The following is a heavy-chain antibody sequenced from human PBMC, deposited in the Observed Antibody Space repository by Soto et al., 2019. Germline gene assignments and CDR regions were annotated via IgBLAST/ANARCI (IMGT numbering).Heavy chain of an antibody. CDR1: GDSISSYY. D-gene: IGHD1-1*01. CDR2: VYYSETT. J-gene: IGHJ6*03. Sequence: QVQLQESGPGLVKPSETLSLTCTVSGDSISSYYWSWIQQPPGKGLECIGYVYYSETTNYSPSLESRVTISVATSKNQFSLKLSSVSAADTAVYYCARHVDDNHYYCLDVWGKGTTVTVSS. V-gene: IGHV4-59*08. CDR3: ARHVDDNHYYCLDV.